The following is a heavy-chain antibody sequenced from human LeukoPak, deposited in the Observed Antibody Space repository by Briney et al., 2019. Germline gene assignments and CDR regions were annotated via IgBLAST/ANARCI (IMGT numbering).Heavy chain of an antibody. D-gene: IGHD3-10*01. CDR1: GYTFSDYY. CDR3: VRAGWFGESHFQH. CDR2: INPKSDVT. Sequence: GASVKVSCKASGYTFSDYYIHWVRQAPGQGLEWMGWINPKSDVTNYAQNFEVRVTMTRDTSFTTAYMELNSLRSDDTAVYFCVRAGWFGESHFQHWGQGTLLTVSS. J-gene: IGHJ1*01. V-gene: IGHV1-2*02.